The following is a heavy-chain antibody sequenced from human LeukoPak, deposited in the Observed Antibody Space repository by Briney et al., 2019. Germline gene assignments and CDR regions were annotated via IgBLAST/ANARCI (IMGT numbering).Heavy chain of an antibody. D-gene: IGHD4-17*01. J-gene: IGHJ5*02. CDR3: ARGSDYGDPHT. CDR2: IYSGGST. Sequence: GGSLRLSCAASGFTVSSNYMSWVRQAPGKGLEWVSVIYSGGSTYYADSVKGRFTISRDNSKNALYLQMNSLRAEDTAVYYCARGSDYGDPHTWGQGTLVTVSS. V-gene: IGHV3-53*01. CDR1: GFTVSSNY.